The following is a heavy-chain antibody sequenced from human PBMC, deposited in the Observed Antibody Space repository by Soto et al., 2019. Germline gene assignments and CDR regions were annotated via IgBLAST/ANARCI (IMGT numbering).Heavy chain of an antibody. CDR2: IVVGSGNT. D-gene: IGHD2-8*01. Sequence: SVKVSCKASGFTFTSSAVQWVRQARGQRLEWIGWIVVGSGNTNYAQKFQERVTITRDMSTSTAYMELSSLRFEDTAVYYCAANPNGVYYYYYYGMDVWGQGTTVTVSS. J-gene: IGHJ6*02. CDR3: AANPNGVYYYYYYGMDV. CDR1: GFTFTSSA. V-gene: IGHV1-58*01.